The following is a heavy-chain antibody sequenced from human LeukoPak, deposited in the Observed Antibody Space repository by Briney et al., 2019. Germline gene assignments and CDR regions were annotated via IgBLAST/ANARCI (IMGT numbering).Heavy chain of an antibody. CDR1: GFTFSSCA. D-gene: IGHD6-13*01. CDR3: ARGGYSSSWYGAFDI. V-gene: IGHV3-30-3*01. J-gene: IGHJ3*02. CDR2: ISYDGSNK. Sequence: GGSLRLSCAASGFTFSSCAMSWVRQAPGKGLEWVAVISYDGSNKYYADSVKGRFTISRDNSKNTLYLQMNSLRAEDTAVYYCARGGYSSSWYGAFDIWGQGTMVTVSS.